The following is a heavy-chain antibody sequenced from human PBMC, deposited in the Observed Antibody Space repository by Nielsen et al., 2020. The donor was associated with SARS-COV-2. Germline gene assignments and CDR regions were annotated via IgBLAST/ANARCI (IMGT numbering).Heavy chain of an antibody. CDR1: GFSLSNYW. CDR2: IRRDSGAR. D-gene: IGHD1-1*01. J-gene: IGHJ4*02. V-gene: IGHV3-7*01. Sequence: GESLKISCVGLGFSLSNYWMSWVRQAPGRGLGWVANIRRDSGARFYVDSVKGRFTIPRDKSKNTLYVLMNSLRAEDSAVYYCAREGLAYSNNWNAPEFEYWGQGTLVTVSS. CDR3: AREGLAYSNNWNAPEFEY.